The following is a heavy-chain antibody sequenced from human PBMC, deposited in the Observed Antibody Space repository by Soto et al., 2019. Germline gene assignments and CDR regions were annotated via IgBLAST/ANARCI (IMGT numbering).Heavy chain of an antibody. J-gene: IGHJ3*02. Sequence: SETLSLTCTVSGSSISSGGYYWSWIRQHPGKGLEWIGYIYYSGSTYYNPSLKSRVTISVDTSKNQFSLKLSSVTAADTAVYYCARIAYYDSSGYYDEDAFDIWGQGTMVTVSS. CDR2: IYYSGST. CDR1: GSSISSGGYY. D-gene: IGHD3-22*01. CDR3: ARIAYYDSSGYYDEDAFDI. V-gene: IGHV4-31*03.